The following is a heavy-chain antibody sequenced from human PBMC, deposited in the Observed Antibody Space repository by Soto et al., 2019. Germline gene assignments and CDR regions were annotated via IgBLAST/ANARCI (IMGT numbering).Heavy chain of an antibody. CDR2: FDPEDGET. J-gene: IGHJ4*02. CDR1: GYTLTELS. V-gene: IGHV1-24*01. D-gene: IGHD1-26*01. CDR3: ATGRRDRYTYVY. Sequence: ASVKVSCKVSGYTLTELSMHWVRQAPGKGLEWMGGFDPEDGETIYAQKFQGRVTMTEDTSTDTAYMELSSLRSEDTAVYYCATGRRDRYTYVYWGQGTLVTVSS.